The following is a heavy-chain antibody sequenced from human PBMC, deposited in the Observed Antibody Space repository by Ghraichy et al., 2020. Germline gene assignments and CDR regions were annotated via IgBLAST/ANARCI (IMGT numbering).Heavy chain of an antibody. V-gene: IGHV3-48*01. CDR2: ISAGSNDI. J-gene: IGHJ6*02. CDR1: GFTFSTYS. D-gene: IGHD2-15*01. Sequence: GGSLRLSCAASGFTFSTYSMNWVRQAPGKGLEWVSYISAGSNDIYYGDSVKGRFTISRDNAKNSLSLQMNSLRGEDTAIYYCARDLRYCSGGTCFYYNFGMDVWGQGTTVTVSS. CDR3: ARDLRYCSGGTCFYYNFGMDV.